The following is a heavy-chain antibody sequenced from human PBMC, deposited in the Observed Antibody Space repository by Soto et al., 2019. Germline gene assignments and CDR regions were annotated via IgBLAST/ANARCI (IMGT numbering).Heavy chain of an antibody. J-gene: IGHJ4*02. CDR1: GSSVSNNIVA. V-gene: IGHV6-1*01. D-gene: IGHD3-10*01. Sequence: SQTLSVPCAMSGSSVSNNIVAWNSVRQSPSRGLEWLGRTYYRSKWHYDYAPSVRSRITINPDTSKNHFSLQLNSVSPEDAAVYYCARTLRGRGVKYFDDWGQGTLVTVSS. CDR3: ARTLRGRGVKYFDD. CDR2: TYYRSKWHY.